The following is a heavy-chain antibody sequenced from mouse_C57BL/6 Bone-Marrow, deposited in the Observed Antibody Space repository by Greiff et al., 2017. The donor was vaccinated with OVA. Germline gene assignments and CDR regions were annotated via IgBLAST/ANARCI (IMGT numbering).Heavy chain of an antibody. CDR3: TRNGITTGVARYFDV. D-gene: IGHD1-1*01. CDR1: GYTFTDYE. Sequence: VQLQQSGAELVRPGASVTLSCKASGYTFTDYEMHWVKQTPVHGLEWIGAIDPETGGTAYNQKFKGKAILTADKSSSTAYMELRSLTSEDSAVYYCTRNGITTGVARYFDVWGTGTTVTVSS. J-gene: IGHJ1*03. CDR2: IDPETGGT. V-gene: IGHV1-15*01.